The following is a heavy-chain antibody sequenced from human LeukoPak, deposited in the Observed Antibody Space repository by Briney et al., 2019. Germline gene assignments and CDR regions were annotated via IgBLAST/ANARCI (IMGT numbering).Heavy chain of an antibody. V-gene: IGHV3-21*01. CDR1: GFTFSSYS. D-gene: IGHD6-6*01. J-gene: IGHJ4*02. CDR3: ARDFPAAPGLDY. Sequence: GGSLRLSCAASGFTFSSYSMNWVRQAPGKGLEWVSSISSSSSYIYYADSVKGRFTISRDNAKNSLYLQMNSLRAEDTAVYYCARDFPAAPGLDYWGQGTLVTVSS. CDR2: ISSSSSYI.